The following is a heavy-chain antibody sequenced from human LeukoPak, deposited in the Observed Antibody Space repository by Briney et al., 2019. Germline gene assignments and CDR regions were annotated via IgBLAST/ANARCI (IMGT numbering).Heavy chain of an antibody. D-gene: IGHD6-19*01. Sequence: PGGSLRLSCAASGFSISNYGMHWVRQAPGKGLEWVAVISYDGSDKYYADSVKGRFTISRDNSKNTLYLQMNNLRAEDTAVYYCARGLRYSTGWWYFDCWGQGTLVTVSS. CDR1: GFSISNYG. V-gene: IGHV3-30*03. CDR2: ISYDGSDK. CDR3: ARGLRYSTGWWYFDC. J-gene: IGHJ4*02.